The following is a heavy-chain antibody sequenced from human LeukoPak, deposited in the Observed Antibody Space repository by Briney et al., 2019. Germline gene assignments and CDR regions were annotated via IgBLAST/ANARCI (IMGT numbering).Heavy chain of an antibody. Sequence: PAGSLRLSCAASGFTFSSCSMNWVRQAPGKGLEWVSLISSSSSSIFYADSVKGRFTISRDSAKNSLYLQMNSLRGEDTAVYYCARPPPGGWYGSLDNWGQGPLVTVSS. D-gene: IGHD6-19*01. CDR3: ARPPPGGWYGSLDN. CDR2: ISSSSSSI. J-gene: IGHJ4*02. V-gene: IGHV3-21*01. CDR1: GFTFSSCS.